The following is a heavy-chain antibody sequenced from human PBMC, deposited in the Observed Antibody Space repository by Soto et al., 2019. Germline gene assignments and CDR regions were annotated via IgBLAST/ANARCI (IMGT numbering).Heavy chain of an antibody. CDR2: IYYSGST. Sequence: PSETLSLTCTVSGGSISSDDYYWSWIRQPPGKGLEWIGYIYYSGSTYYNPSLKSRVTISVDTSKNQFSLKLSSVTAADTAVYYCARAHSAAAHHFDYWGQGTLVTVSS. J-gene: IGHJ4*02. CDR3: ARAHSAAAHHFDY. CDR1: GGSISSDDYY. V-gene: IGHV4-30-4*01. D-gene: IGHD6-13*01.